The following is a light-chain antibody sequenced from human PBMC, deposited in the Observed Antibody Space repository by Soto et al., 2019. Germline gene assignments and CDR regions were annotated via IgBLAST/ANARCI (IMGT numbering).Light chain of an antibody. CDR2: RND. V-gene: IGLV1-47*01. CDR3: STWDDSLSGII. Sequence: QSVLTQPPSASGTPGQRVSISCSGSSSNIGRNYVYWYQKVPGMAPKLLVYRNDQRPYGVPDRFSGSKSGTSASLAISRLRSEDEAGYFCSTWDDSLSGIIFGGGTKLTVL. J-gene: IGLJ2*01. CDR1: SSNIGRNY.